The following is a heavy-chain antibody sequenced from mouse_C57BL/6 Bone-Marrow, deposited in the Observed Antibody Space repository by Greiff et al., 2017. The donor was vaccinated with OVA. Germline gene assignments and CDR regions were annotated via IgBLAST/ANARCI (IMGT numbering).Heavy chain of an antibody. CDR2: ISSGSSTI. V-gene: IGHV5-17*01. J-gene: IGHJ2*01. CDR1: GFTFRDYG. CDR3: AKSGFDY. D-gene: IGHD6-2*01. Sequence: EVNVVESGGGLVKPGGSLKLSCAASGFTFRDYGMHWVRQAPEKGLEWVAYISSGSSTIYYADTVKGRFTISRDNAKNPLFLQMPSLRSADTAMYYCAKSGFDYWGQGTTLTVSS.